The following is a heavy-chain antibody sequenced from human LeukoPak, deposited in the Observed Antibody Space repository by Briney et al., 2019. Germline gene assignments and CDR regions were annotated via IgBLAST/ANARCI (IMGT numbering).Heavy chain of an antibody. CDR2: IRHHGKDK. D-gene: IGHD2-21*01. CDR1: GFTFKNYG. CDR3: AKDADWACDY. Sequence: GGSLRLSCAASGFTFKNYGMHWVRQAPGKGLEWVAYIRHHGKDKYYVDSVKGRFTVPRDNSKNMMYLQMNSLRAEDTAVYYCAKDADWACDYWGQGILVTVSS. J-gene: IGHJ4*02. V-gene: IGHV3-30*02.